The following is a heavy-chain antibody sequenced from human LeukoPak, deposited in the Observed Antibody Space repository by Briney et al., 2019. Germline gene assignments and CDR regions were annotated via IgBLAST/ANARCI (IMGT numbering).Heavy chain of an antibody. Sequence: GGSLRLSCAASGFTFSSYAMHWVRQAPGKGLEWVAVISYDGSNKYYADSVKGRFTISRDNSKNTLYLQMNSLRAEDTAVYYCGSIAGNWGQGTLVTVSS. CDR3: GSIAGN. V-gene: IGHV3-30*04. CDR1: GFTFSSYA. D-gene: IGHD3-10*01. J-gene: IGHJ4*02. CDR2: ISYDGSNK.